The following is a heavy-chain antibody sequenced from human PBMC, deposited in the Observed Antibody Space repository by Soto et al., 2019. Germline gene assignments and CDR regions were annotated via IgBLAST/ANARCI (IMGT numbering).Heavy chain of an antibody. V-gene: IGHV3-21*06. Sequence: EVQLVESGGGLVKPGGSLRLSCAASGFTFSSYSMNWVRQAPGKGLEWVSSISSSSSNIYYADAVKGRFTMSRDNAKNLVYLQMNSLGAEDTAGYYCARDGGRRGGGYFDLWGRGTLVTVSS. CDR1: GFTFSSYS. CDR2: ISSSSSNI. D-gene: IGHD3-16*01. CDR3: ARDGGRRGGGYFDL. J-gene: IGHJ2*01.